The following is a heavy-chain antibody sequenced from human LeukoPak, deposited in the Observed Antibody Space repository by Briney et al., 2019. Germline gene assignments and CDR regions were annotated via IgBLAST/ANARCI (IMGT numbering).Heavy chain of an antibody. CDR2: IHYSGST. V-gene: IGHV4-59*11. CDR1: GGSISSHY. CDR3: ARAAAAGTGYYYMDV. J-gene: IGHJ6*03. Sequence: SETLSLTCTVSGGSISSHYWSWIRQPPGKGLEWIGYIHYSGSTNYNPSLKSRVTISVDTSKNQFSLKLSSVTAADTAVYYCARAAAAGTGYYYMDVWGKGTTVTVSS. D-gene: IGHD6-13*01.